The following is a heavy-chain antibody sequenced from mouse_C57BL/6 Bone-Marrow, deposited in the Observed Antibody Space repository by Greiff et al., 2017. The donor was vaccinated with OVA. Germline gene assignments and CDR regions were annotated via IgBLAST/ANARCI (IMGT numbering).Heavy chain of an antibody. CDR1: GFTFSSYA. CDR3: ARVVLFWDY. CDR2: ISDGGSYT. J-gene: IGHJ2*01. Sequence: EVQVVESGGGLVKPGGSLKLSCAASGFTFSSYAMSWVRQTPEKRLEWVATISDGGSYTYYTDNVKGRFTISRDNAKNNLYLQMSHLQSEDTAMYYCARVVLFWDYWGQGTTLTVSS. V-gene: IGHV5-4*01.